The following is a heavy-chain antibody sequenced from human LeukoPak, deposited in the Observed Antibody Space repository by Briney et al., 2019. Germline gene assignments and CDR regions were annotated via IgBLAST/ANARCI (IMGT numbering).Heavy chain of an antibody. V-gene: IGHV4-59*01. J-gene: IGHJ4*02. CDR2: IYYSGST. CDR3: ARGPDYSNYVDY. D-gene: IGHD4-11*01. Sequence: SETLSLTCTVSGGSISSYYWSWIRQPPGKGLEWIGYIYYSGSTNYNPSLKSRVTISVDTSKNQFSLKLSSVTAADTAVYYCARGPDYSNYVDYWGQGTLVTVSS. CDR1: GGSISSYY.